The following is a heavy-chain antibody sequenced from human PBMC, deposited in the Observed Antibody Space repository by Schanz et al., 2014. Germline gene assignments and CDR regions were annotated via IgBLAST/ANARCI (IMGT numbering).Heavy chain of an antibody. V-gene: IGHV3-23*04. J-gene: IGHJ4*02. CDR2: ISGSGAGT. D-gene: IGHD4-17*01. CDR3: AKDPHKDYGGKPQTFDI. Sequence: VQLVESGGGVVRPGRSLRLSCAASGFRVITHYMTWVRQAPGKGLEWVSAISGSGAGTYYADSVKGRFTFSRDNSKNTLYLQMNSLRAEDTALYYCAKDPHKDYGGKPQTFDIWGQGTLVTVSS. CDR1: GFRVITHY.